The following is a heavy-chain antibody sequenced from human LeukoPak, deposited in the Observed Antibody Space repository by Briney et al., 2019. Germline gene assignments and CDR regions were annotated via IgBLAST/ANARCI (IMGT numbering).Heavy chain of an antibody. CDR2: IYTSGST. D-gene: IGHD2-15*01. Sequence: SQTLSLTCTVSGGSISSGSYYWSWIRQPAGKGLEWIGRIYTSGSTNYNPSLKSRVTISVDTSKNQFSLKLSSVTAADTAVYYRASGHIPTEGLQGAFDIWGQGTMVTVSS. CDR3: ASGHIPTEGLQGAFDI. CDR1: GGSISSGSYY. V-gene: IGHV4-61*02. J-gene: IGHJ3*02.